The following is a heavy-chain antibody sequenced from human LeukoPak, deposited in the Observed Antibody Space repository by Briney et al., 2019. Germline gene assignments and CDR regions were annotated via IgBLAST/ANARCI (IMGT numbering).Heavy chain of an antibody. CDR2: INPNSGGT. D-gene: IGHD3-22*01. Sequence: ASVTVSCKASGYSFTGFYIHWVRQAPGQGLEWMGWINPNSGGTNYAQKFQGRVTMTRDTSISTAYMELSRLRSDDTAVYYCARDWKRITMIVVVHDAFDIWGQGTMVTVSS. V-gene: IGHV1-2*02. CDR1: GYSFTGFY. CDR3: ARDWKRITMIVVVHDAFDI. J-gene: IGHJ3*02.